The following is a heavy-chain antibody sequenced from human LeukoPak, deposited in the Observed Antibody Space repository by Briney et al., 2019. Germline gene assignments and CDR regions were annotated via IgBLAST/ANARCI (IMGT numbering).Heavy chain of an antibody. J-gene: IGHJ3*02. CDR2: IYSGGST. V-gene: IGHV3-66*02. CDR3: ARGGYCSGGSCYSDAFDI. Sequence: PGGSLRLSCAASGFTVSSNCMSWVRQAPGKGLEWVSVIYSGGSTYYADSVKGRFTISRDNSKNTLYLQMNSLRAEDTAVYYCARGGYCSGGSCYSDAFDIWGQGTMVTVSS. CDR1: GFTVSSNC. D-gene: IGHD2-15*01.